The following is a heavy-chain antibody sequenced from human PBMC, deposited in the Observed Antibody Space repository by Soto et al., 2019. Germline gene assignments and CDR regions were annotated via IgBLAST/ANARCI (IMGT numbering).Heavy chain of an antibody. CDR1: GYTFTNYW. J-gene: IGHJ6*02. Sequence: GESLKISCKGSGYTFTNYWIGWVRQMPGKGPEWMGIIYPGDSDTKYNPSFQGQVTISADKSITTTYLQWSSLKASDTAIYYCVCSFFYNHDMDVWGQGTTVTAP. CDR3: VCSFFYNHDMDV. CDR2: IYPGDSDT. V-gene: IGHV5-51*01.